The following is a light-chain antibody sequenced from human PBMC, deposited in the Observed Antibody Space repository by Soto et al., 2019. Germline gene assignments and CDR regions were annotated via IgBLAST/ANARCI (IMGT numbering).Light chain of an antibody. CDR3: QQYGDSPWT. Sequence: EVVLTQSPGTLSSSPGERATLSCRASQSVSSTYLAWYQQRPGQAPRLLIYGASSRATGIPDRFSGSGSGTDFTLTISRLEPEDFAVYYCQQYGDSPWTFGQGTTVEIQ. CDR2: GAS. V-gene: IGKV3-20*01. J-gene: IGKJ1*01. CDR1: QSVSSTY.